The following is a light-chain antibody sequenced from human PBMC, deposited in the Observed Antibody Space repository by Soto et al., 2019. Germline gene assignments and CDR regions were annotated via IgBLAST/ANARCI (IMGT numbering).Light chain of an antibody. CDR1: QSVSSSY. V-gene: IGKV3-20*01. CDR2: GAS. CDR3: QQYGSSRGT. Sequence: EIVLTQSPGTLSLSPGERATLSCRASQSVSSSYLAWYQQKPGQAPRLLSYGASSRATGIPDRFSGSGSGTAFTLTISRLEPEDFAVYYCQQYGSSRGTFGGGTKVEIK. J-gene: IGKJ4*01.